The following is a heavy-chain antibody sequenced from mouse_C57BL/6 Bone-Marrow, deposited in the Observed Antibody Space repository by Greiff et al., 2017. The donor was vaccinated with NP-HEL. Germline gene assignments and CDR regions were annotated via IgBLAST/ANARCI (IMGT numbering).Heavy chain of an antibody. CDR3: ARGGNTVVEGFAY. J-gene: IGHJ3*01. V-gene: IGHV1-63*01. CDR1: GYTFTNYW. CDR2: IYPGGGYT. D-gene: IGHD1-1*01. Sequence: QVQLKESGAELVRPGTSVKMSCKASGYTFTNYWIGWAKQRPGHGLEWIGDIYPGGGYTNYNEKFKGKATLTADKSSSTAYMQFSSLTSEDPAIYYCARGGNTVVEGFAYWGQGTLVTVSA.